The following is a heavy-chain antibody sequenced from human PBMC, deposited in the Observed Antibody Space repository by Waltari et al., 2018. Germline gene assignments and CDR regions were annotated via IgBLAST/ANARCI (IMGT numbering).Heavy chain of an antibody. Sequence: QLRLQESGPGLVKPSETLSLTCTVSGGSISSSSYYWGWIRQPPGKGLEWIGSIYYSGSTYYNPSLKSRVTISVDTSKNQFSLRLSSVTAADTAVYYCARLPYGGLGYYGMDVWGQGTTVTVSS. CDR1: GGSISSSSYY. V-gene: IGHV4-39*01. D-gene: IGHD3-16*01. CDR2: IYYSGST. J-gene: IGHJ6*02. CDR3: ARLPYGGLGYYGMDV.